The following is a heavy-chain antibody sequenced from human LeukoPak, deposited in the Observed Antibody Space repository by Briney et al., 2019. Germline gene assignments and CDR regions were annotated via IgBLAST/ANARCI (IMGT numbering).Heavy chain of an antibody. J-gene: IGHJ4*02. CDR1: GFTFSSYW. Sequence: GGSLRLSCAASGFTFSSYWMSWVRQAPGKGLEWVSYISSSGSTIYYADSVKGRFTISRDNAKNSLYLQMNSLRAEDTAVYYCAKLRLSPLVWDYWGQGTLVTVSS. CDR3: AKLRLSPLVWDY. V-gene: IGHV3-48*04. CDR2: ISSSGSTI. D-gene: IGHD4-17*01.